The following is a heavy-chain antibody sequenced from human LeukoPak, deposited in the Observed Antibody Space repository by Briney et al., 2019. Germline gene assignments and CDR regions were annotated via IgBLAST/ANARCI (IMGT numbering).Heavy chain of an antibody. J-gene: IGHJ6*02. D-gene: IGHD3-10*01. CDR1: GFTFSSYG. CDR2: ISYDGSNK. Sequence: GRSLRLSCAASGFTFSSYGMHWVRQAPGKGLEWVAVISYDGSNKYYADSVKGRFTISRDNAKNSLYLQMNSLRVEDTAVYYCARGGYGAGSTYYYGMDVWGQGTTVTVSS. V-gene: IGHV3-30*03. CDR3: ARGGYGAGSTYYYGMDV.